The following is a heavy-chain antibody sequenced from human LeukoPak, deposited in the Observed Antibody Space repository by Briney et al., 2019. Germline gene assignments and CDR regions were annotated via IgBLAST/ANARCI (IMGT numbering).Heavy chain of an antibody. V-gene: IGHV4-39*01. CDR1: GGSISSSSYY. CDR3: ARLDTAMAPLDY. Sequence: NPSETLSLTCTVSGGSISSSSYYWGWIRQPPGKGLEWIGSIYYSGSTYYNPSLKSRVPISVDTSKNQFSLKLSSVTAADTAVYYCARLDTAMAPLDYWGQGTLVTVSS. CDR2: IYYSGST. D-gene: IGHD5-18*01. J-gene: IGHJ4*02.